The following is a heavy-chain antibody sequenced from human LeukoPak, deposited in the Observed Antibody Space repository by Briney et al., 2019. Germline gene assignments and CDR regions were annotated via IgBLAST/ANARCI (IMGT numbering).Heavy chain of an antibody. D-gene: IGHD3-16*01. V-gene: IGHV3-48*04. J-gene: IGHJ4*02. CDR1: GFTFSSYS. Sequence: GGPLRLSCAASGFTFSSYSMNWVRQAPGKGLEWLSYISSTSSAIYYADSLKGRFTISRDNAKISLYLQMNSLRAEDTAVYYCARVIGSYGDSAYWGQGTLVTVSS. CDR2: ISSTSSAI. CDR3: ARVIGSYGDSAY.